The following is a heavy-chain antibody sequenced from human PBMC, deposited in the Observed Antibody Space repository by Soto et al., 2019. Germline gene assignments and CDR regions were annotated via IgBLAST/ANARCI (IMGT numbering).Heavy chain of an antibody. CDR2: VYWDDDN. J-gene: IGHJ4*02. CDR3: AHKVTADLNARVFDY. CDR1: GFSVTTHGVG. Sequence: QITLKESGPTLVQPTQTLTLTCSLSGFSVTTHGVGVGWIRQPPGKALEWLAVVYWDDDNRYRPSLKSRVTFTMDISKDQVVFTMANMDPADTATYYCAHKVTADLNARVFDYWGQGTPVTVSS. V-gene: IGHV2-5*02.